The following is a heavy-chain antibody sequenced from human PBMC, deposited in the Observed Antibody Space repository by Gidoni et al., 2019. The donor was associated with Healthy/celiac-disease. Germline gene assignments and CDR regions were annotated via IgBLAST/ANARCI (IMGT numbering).Heavy chain of an antibody. CDR3: ARGQQLVNDY. D-gene: IGHD6-13*01. Sequence: EVQLVESGGGLVQPGRSLRLSCAASGFTFDDYAMHWVRQAPGKGLEWVSGISWNSGSIGYADSVKGRFTISRDNAKNSLYLQMNSLRAEDTALYYCARGQQLVNDYWGQGTLVTVSS. V-gene: IGHV3-9*01. CDR1: GFTFDDYA. CDR2: ISWNSGSI. J-gene: IGHJ4*02.